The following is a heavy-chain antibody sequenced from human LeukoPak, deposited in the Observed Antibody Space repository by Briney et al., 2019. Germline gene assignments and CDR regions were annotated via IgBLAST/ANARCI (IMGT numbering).Heavy chain of an antibody. CDR2: IYYSGST. V-gene: IGHV4-30-4*07. CDR1: GGSISSGGYS. J-gene: IGHJ3*02. CDR3: ARPVMGEDDAFDI. Sequence: SQTLTLTCAVSGGSISSGGYSWSWIRQPPGKGLEWIGYIYYSGSTNYNPSLKSRVTISVDTSKNQFSLKLSSVTAADTAVYYCARPVMGEDDAFDIWGQGTMVTVSS.